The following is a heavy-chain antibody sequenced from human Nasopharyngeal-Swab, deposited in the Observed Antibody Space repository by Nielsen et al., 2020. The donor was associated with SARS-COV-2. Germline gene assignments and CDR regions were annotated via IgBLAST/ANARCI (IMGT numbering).Heavy chain of an antibody. V-gene: IGHV3-33*01. J-gene: IGHJ6*02. Sequence: GESLKISCAESGFTFSSYGMHWDRQAPGKGLEWVAVIWYDGSNKYYADSVKGRFTISRDNSKNTLYLQMNSLRAEDTAVYYCARDPPATWSGMDVWGQGTTVTVSS. CDR3: ARDPPATWSGMDV. CDR1: GFTFSSYG. CDR2: IWYDGSNK. D-gene: IGHD2-8*02.